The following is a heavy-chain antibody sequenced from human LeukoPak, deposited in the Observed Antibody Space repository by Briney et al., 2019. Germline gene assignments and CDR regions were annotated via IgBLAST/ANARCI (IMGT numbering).Heavy chain of an antibody. J-gene: IGHJ4*02. D-gene: IGHD1-14*01. V-gene: IGHV3-74*01. CDR1: GFTFRRYW. CDR2: TNTAGTIT. Sequence: GGSLRLSCEVSGFTFRRYWMHWVRQVPGKGLLWVARTNTAGTITTYADSVQGRFTMSRDNGQEKLFLQLTSLRVEDTAVYFCVREAMFERSLDRWGQGTLVTVSS. CDR3: VREAMFERSLDR.